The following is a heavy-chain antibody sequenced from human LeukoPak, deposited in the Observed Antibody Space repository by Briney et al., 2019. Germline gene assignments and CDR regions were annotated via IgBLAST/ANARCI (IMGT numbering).Heavy chain of an antibody. CDR3: ARLMITFGGVLVPNFDY. V-gene: IGHV4-39*01. D-gene: IGHD3-16*02. J-gene: IGHJ4*02. Sequence: SETLSLTCTVSGGSISRSSYYWGWIRQPPGKGLEWIGTIYYSGSTYYNPSLKSRVTISVDTSKNQRSLMLSSVTASDTAVYYCARLMITFGGVLVPNFDYWGQGTLVTVSS. CDR2: IYYSGST. CDR1: GGSISRSSYY.